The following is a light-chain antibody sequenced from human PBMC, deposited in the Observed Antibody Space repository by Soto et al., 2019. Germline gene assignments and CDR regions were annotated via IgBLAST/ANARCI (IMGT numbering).Light chain of an antibody. V-gene: IGKV1-27*01. CDR2: AAS. Sequence: DIQMTQFPSSLSAFVGDRFTITCRRSQGISNYLAWYQQIPGKVPKLLISAASTLQSGVPSRFSGSGSGTDFTLTISSLQPEDVATYYCQKYTNVPTFGGGTKVEIK. CDR1: QGISNY. J-gene: IGKJ4*01. CDR3: QKYTNVPT.